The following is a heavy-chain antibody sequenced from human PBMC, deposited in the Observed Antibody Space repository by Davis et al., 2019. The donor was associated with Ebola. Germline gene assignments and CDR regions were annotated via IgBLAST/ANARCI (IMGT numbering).Heavy chain of an antibody. Sequence: GGSLRLSCAASGFTFSSHAMTWVRQAPGKGLEWVSAISGSGGTTYYAGPVKGRFTISRDNAKNSLYLQMNSLRAEDTAVYYCAREGERAFDIWGQGTMVTVSS. CDR1: GFTFSSHA. CDR3: AREGERAFDI. V-gene: IGHV3-23*01. J-gene: IGHJ3*02. CDR2: ISGSGGTT. D-gene: IGHD3-16*01.